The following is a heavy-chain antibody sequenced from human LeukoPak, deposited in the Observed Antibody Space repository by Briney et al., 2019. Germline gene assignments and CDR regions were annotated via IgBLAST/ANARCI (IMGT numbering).Heavy chain of an antibody. J-gene: IGHJ4*02. CDR2: IYYSGST. CDR3: ARAGDYYGSGSYYY. V-gene: IGHV4-30-4*01. Sequence: PSQTLSLTCTVSGGSISSGDYYWSWIRQPPGKGLEWIGYIYYSGSTYYNPSLKSRVTISVDTSKNQFSLKLSSVTAADTAVYYCARAGDYYGSGSYYYWGQGTLVTVSS. D-gene: IGHD3-10*01. CDR1: GGSISSGDYY.